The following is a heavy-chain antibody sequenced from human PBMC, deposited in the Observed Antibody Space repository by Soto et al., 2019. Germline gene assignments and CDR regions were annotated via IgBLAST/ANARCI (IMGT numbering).Heavy chain of an antibody. J-gene: IGHJ3*02. D-gene: IGHD6-19*01. CDR1: GFTFSTYA. CDR3: ARVNAQILSSGWYGGDDI. Sequence: EVQLLESGGGLVQPGGSLRLSCAASGFTFSTYAMSWVRQAPGKGLEWVATIRGSGGNTHYADSVKGRFTTSRDNSENTVYLQMTSLRAEDAAVYYCARVNAQILSSGWYGGDDIWGHGTMVTVSS. CDR2: IRGSGGNT. V-gene: IGHV3-23*01.